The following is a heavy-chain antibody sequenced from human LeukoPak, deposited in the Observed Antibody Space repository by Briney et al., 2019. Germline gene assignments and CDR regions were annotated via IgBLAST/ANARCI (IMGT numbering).Heavy chain of an antibody. J-gene: IGHJ4*02. Sequence: PSETLSLTCTVSGGSISSYYWSWIRQPPGKGLEWIGEINHSGSTNYNPSLKSRVTISVDTSKNQFSLKLSSVTAADTAVYYCARAHYYGSGSYYRLDYWGQGTLVTVSS. D-gene: IGHD3-10*01. CDR1: GGSISSYY. CDR3: ARAHYYGSGSYYRLDY. CDR2: INHSGST. V-gene: IGHV4-34*01.